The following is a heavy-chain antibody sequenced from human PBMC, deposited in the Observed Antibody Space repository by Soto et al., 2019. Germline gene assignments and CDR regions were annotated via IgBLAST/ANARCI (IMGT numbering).Heavy chain of an antibody. CDR2: ISWNSGSI. Sequence: EVQLVESGGGLVQPGRSLRLSCGASGFTFDDYAMHWVRQGPGKGLEWVSGISWNSGSIAYADSVKGRFTISRDNAKNSLYLQMNSLTPEDTALYYCAKDFSDIWDYRRDFDYWGQGTLVTFYS. CDR3: AKDFSDIWDYRRDFDY. J-gene: IGHJ4*02. V-gene: IGHV3-9*01. D-gene: IGHD1-7*01. CDR1: GFTFDDYA.